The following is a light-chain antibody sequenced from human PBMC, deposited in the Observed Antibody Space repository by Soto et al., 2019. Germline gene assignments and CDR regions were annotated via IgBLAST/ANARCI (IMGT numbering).Light chain of an antibody. CDR1: QSVSTN. J-gene: IGKJ1*01. V-gene: IGKV3D-15*01. Sequence: EIVMTQSPATLSASPGERATLSCRASQSVSTNLAWYQQKPGQAPRLLIYHASTRAAGIPARFSGSGSGTEFTLTISSLQSEDFAVYHCQQYNNWPPWTFGQGTKVDIK. CDR3: QQYNNWPPWT. CDR2: HAS.